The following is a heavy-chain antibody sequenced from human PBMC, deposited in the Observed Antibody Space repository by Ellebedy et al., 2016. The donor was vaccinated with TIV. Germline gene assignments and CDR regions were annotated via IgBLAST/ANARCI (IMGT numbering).Heavy chain of an antibody. V-gene: IGHV4-59*12. Sequence: SETLSLTXAVYGGSFSGYYWSWIRQPPGKGLEWIGYIYYSGSTNYNPSLKSRVTISVDTSKNQFSLKLSSVTAADTAVCYCARDQSTSGWYLNWGQGTLVTVSS. CDR1: GGSFSGYY. CDR3: ARDQSTSGWYLN. D-gene: IGHD6-19*01. J-gene: IGHJ4*02. CDR2: IYYSGST.